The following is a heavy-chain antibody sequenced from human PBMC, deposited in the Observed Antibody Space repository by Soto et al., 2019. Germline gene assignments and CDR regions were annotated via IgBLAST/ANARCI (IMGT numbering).Heavy chain of an antibody. CDR3: ARVRSRVAGGGYYYYGMDV. V-gene: IGHV4-34*01. Sequence: SETLSLTCAVYGGSFSGYYWSWIRQPPGKGLEWIGEINHSGSTNYNPSLKSRVTISVDTSKNQFSLKLSSVTAADTAVYYCARVRSRVAGGGYYYYGMDVWGQGTTVTVSS. J-gene: IGHJ6*02. CDR1: GGSFSGYY. D-gene: IGHD3-3*01. CDR2: INHSGST.